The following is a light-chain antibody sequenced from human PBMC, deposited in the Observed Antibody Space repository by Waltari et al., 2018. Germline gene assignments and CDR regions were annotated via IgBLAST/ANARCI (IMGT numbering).Light chain of an antibody. CDR1: SSNPGNHV. Sequence: QSVLTQPPSASGTPGQRVTISCSGTSSNPGNHVVNWYQPVPGTAPKPLIYRNGLRPSGVPDRFSASKSGTSASLAISGLQSEDEAEYYCASWDDSLNGHWVFGGGTKVTVL. J-gene: IGLJ3*02. CDR2: RNG. CDR3: ASWDDSLNGHWV. V-gene: IGLV1-44*01.